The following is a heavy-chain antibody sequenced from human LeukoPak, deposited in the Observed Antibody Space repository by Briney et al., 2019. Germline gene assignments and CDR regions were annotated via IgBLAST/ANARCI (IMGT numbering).Heavy chain of an antibody. CDR2: ISGSGGST. CDR3: AKGSGYSYGWNYGMDV. J-gene: IGHJ6*02. V-gene: IGHV3-23*01. Sequence: GGSLRLSCAASGFTFSSYAMSWVRQAPGKGLEWVSAISGSGGSTYYADSVKGRFTISRDNSKNTLYLQMNGLRAEDTAVYYCAKGSGYSYGWNYGMDVWGQGTTVTVSS. D-gene: IGHD5-18*01. CDR1: GFTFSSYA.